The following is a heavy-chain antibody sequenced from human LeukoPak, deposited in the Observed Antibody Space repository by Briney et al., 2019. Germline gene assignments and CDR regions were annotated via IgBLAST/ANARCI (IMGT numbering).Heavy chain of an antibody. CDR3: ARPGQLGEYTPYYFDY. CDR1: GYSFTSYW. D-gene: IGHD3-16*01. J-gene: IGHJ4*02. V-gene: IGHV5-51*01. CDR2: IYPGDSDT. Sequence: GESLKISCKGSGYSFTSYWIGWVRQMPGKGLEWMGIIYPGDSDTRYSPSFQGQVTISADKSISTAYLQWSSLKASDTAMYYCARPGQLGEYTPYYFDYWGQGTLVTVSS.